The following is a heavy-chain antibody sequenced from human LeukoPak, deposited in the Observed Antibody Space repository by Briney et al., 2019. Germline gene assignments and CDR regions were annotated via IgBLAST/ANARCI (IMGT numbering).Heavy chain of an antibody. CDR3: ARDGGYSYGYVDFDY. CDR1: GGSISSGSYY. D-gene: IGHD5-18*01. J-gene: IGHJ4*02. Sequence: PSQTLSLTCTVSGGSISSGSYYWSWIRQPAGKGLEWIGRIYTSGSTNYNPSLKSRVTISVDPSKNQFSLKLSSVTAADTAVYYCARDGGYSYGYVDFDYWGQGTLVTVSS. CDR2: IYTSGST. V-gene: IGHV4-61*02.